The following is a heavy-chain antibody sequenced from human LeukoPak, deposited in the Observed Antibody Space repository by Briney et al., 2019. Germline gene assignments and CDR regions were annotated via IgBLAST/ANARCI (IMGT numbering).Heavy chain of an antibody. CDR1: GFTFSSYA. D-gene: IGHD3-22*01. J-gene: IGHJ4*02. Sequence: SGGSLRLSCAASGFTFSSYAMSWVRQAPGKGLEWVSAISGSGGSTYYADSVKGRFTISRDNSKNTLYLQMNSLRAEDTAVYYCAKGEHFYDSSGYYSLKPDFDYWGQGTLVSVSS. CDR3: AKGEHFYDSSGYYSLKPDFDY. CDR2: ISGSGGST. V-gene: IGHV3-23*01.